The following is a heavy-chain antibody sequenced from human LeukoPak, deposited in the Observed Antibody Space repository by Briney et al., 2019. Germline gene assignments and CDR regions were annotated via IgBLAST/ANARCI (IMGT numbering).Heavy chain of an antibody. D-gene: IGHD2-8*02. CDR3: ASRYCTGVNCFAASYMCMDV. CDR1: GFTFSNYG. J-gene: IGHJ6*03. CDR2: IKQDGSEK. V-gene: IGHV3-7*01. Sequence: GGSLRLSCAASGFTFSNYGMYWVRQAPGKGLEWVANIKQDGSEKYYVDSVKGRFTISRDNADRSLYLQMTSLRVEDTAVYFCASRYCTGVNCFAASYMCMDVWGKGTTVTVSS.